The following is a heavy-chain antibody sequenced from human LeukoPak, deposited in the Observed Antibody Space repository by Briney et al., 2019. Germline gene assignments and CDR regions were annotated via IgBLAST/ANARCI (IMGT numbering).Heavy chain of an antibody. CDR2: IKRKTDGGTT. D-gene: IGHD2-21*02. V-gene: IGHV3-15*07. CDR3: VLTVVNAFDI. J-gene: IGHJ3*02. Sequence: PGGSLRLSCAASGFTFNDAWMNWVRQAPGKGLEWVGRIKRKTDGGTTDYAAPVKGRFTISRDDSKNTLYLQMNSLRAEDTAVYYCVLTVVNAFDIWGQGTLVTVSS. CDR1: GFTFNDAW.